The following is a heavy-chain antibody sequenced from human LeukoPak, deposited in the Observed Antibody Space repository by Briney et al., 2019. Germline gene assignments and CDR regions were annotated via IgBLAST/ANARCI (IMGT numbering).Heavy chain of an antibody. V-gene: IGHV3-23*01. CDR3: AKDDGAWRLIPHYMDV. CDR2: ISGSGDNT. Sequence: PGGSLRLSCAASGFTFSSYAMNSVREAPGKGLEWISSISGSGDNTYYADSVKGRFTISRDNSKNTLYLQMNSLRAEDTAVYYCAKDDGAWRLIPHYMDVWGKGTTVTMSS. J-gene: IGHJ6*03. CDR1: GFTFSSYA. D-gene: IGHD5-12*01.